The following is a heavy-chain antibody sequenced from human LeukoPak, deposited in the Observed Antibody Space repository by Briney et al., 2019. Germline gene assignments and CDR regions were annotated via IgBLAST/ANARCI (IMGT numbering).Heavy chain of an antibody. Sequence: SETLSLTCTVSGGSISSSSYYWGWIRQPPGKGLEWIGSIYYSGSTYYNPSLKSRVTISVDTSKNQFSLKLSSVTAADTAVYYCARSRWLSGGLDYWGQGTLVTVSS. CDR2: IYYSGST. CDR3: ARSRWLSGGLDY. CDR1: GGSISSSSYY. V-gene: IGHV4-39*07. J-gene: IGHJ4*02. D-gene: IGHD3-22*01.